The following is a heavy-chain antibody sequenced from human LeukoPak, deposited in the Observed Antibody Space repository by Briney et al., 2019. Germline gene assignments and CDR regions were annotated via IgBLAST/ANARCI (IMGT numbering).Heavy chain of an antibody. CDR1: GDTFTGYY. Sequence: ASVTVSCKASGDTFTGYYMHWVRQAPGQGLEWMGWINPNSGGTNYAQKFQGRVTMTRDTSISTAYMELSRLRSDDTAVYYCARGASGVYTVTTSWFDPWGQGTLVTVSS. D-gene: IGHD4-17*01. CDR2: INPNSGGT. V-gene: IGHV1-2*02. J-gene: IGHJ5*02. CDR3: ARGASGVYTVTTSWFDP.